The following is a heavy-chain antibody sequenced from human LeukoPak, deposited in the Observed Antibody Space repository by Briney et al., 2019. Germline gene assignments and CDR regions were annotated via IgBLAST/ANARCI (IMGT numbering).Heavy chain of an antibody. Sequence: PGGSLRLSCAASGFTFSGSAMHWVRQASGKGREWVGRIRSKANSYATAYAASVKGRFTISRDDSKNTAYLQMNSLKTEDTAVYYCTSPLKYSSGWYYFDYWGQGTLVTVSS. V-gene: IGHV3-73*01. CDR1: GFTFSGSA. J-gene: IGHJ4*02. D-gene: IGHD6-19*01. CDR2: IRSKANSYAT. CDR3: TSPLKYSSGWYYFDY.